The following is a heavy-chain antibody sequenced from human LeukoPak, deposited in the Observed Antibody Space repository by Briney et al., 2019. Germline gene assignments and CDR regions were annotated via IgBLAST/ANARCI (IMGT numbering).Heavy chain of an antibody. Sequence: SDALSLTCTGSGCSISRYYWSCIRQPPGKVLEWIGYIYYSGSTNYNPSLKSRVTISVDTSKNQFSLELSSVTAADTALYYCARLPDYSNYVDWFDSSGPGKLVTVSS. D-gene: IGHD4-11*01. J-gene: IGHJ5*01. CDR3: ARLPDYSNYVDWFDS. CDR1: GCSISRYY. CDR2: IYYSGST. V-gene: IGHV4-59*08.